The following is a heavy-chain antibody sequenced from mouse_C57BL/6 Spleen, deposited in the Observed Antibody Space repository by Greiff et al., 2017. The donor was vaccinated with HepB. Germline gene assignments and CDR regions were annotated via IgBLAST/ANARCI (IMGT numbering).Heavy chain of an antibody. D-gene: IGHD2-4*01. CDR3: ARDDYEPY. Sequence: EVMLVESGGGLVKPGGSLKLSCAASGFTFSSYAMSWVRQTPEKRLEWVATISDGGSYTYYPDNVKGRFTISRDNAKNNLYLQMSHLKSEDTAMYYCARDDYEPYWGQGTLVTVSA. CDR2: ISDGGSYT. CDR1: GFTFSSYA. V-gene: IGHV5-4*03. J-gene: IGHJ3*01.